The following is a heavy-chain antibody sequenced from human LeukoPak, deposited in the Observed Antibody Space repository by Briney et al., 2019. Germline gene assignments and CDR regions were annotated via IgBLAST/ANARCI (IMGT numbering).Heavy chain of an antibody. CDR3: ARYYSDAFDV. Sequence: GGSLRLSCAASGFNFNDYYMTWIRQAPGKGLEWLSYISSTTGRIIYYADSVKGRFTISRDNTKNSLFLQMVRLRVEDTAVYYCARYYSDAFDVWGQGTVVTVSS. D-gene: IGHD3-10*01. J-gene: IGHJ3*01. V-gene: IGHV3-11*04. CDR1: GFNFNDYY. CDR2: ISSTTGRII.